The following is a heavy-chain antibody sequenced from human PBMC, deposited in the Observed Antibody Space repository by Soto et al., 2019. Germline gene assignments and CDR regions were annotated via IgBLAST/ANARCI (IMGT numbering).Heavy chain of an antibody. CDR2: ISYDGINK. V-gene: IGHV3-30*03. CDR1: GFSFTNYG. CDR3: GAGQYFSDY. Sequence: QVQLVESGGGEVQPGKSLRLSCAASGFSFTNYGMHWVRQAPGKGLECVALISYDGINKYYADSVKGRFTISRDNSKNTLYMQRNSLRPEDTAVYYCGAGQYFSDYWGQGTLVSVSS. D-gene: IGHD6-13*01. J-gene: IGHJ4*02.